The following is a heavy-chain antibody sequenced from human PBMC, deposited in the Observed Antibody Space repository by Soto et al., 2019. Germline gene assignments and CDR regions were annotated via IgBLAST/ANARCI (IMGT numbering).Heavy chain of an antibody. CDR1: VFTFSSFA. V-gene: IGHV3-64D*06. CDR2: ISSNGCST. Sequence: GGSLRLSCSASVFTFSSFAMHWVRQAPGKGLEYVSAISSNGCSTYYADSVKGRFTISRDNSKNMLYLQMSSLRAEDTAGYYCVKYLVVGATTGWFDPWGQGTLVTVSS. J-gene: IGHJ5*02. CDR3: VKYLVVGATTGWFDP. D-gene: IGHD1-26*01.